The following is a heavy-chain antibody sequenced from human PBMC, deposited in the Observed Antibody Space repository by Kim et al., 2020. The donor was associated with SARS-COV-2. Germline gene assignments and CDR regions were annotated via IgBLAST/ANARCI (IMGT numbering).Heavy chain of an antibody. Sequence: SETLSLTCTVSGGSISSYYWSWIRQPPGKGLEWIGYIYYSGSTNYNPSLKSRVTISVDTSKNQFSLKLSSVTAADTAVYYCARERGGVGAFDIWGQGTMVTVSS. CDR2: IYYSGST. D-gene: IGHD2-8*01. CDR3: ARERGGVGAFDI. J-gene: IGHJ3*02. V-gene: IGHV4-59*12. CDR1: GGSISSYY.